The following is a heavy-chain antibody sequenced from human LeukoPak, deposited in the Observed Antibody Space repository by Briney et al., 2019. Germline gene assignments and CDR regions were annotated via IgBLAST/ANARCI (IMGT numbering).Heavy chain of an antibody. V-gene: IGHV1-8*03. CDR3: ARAFRQIYYYHYYMDV. CDR2: MNPNSGNT. J-gene: IGHJ6*03. CDR1: GYTFTSYD. Sequence: ASVKVSCKASGYTFTSYDINWVRQATGQGLEWMGWMNPNSGNTGYAQKFQGRVTITRNTSISTAYMELSSLRSEDTAVYYCARAFRQIYYYHYYMDVWGKGSTVTVSS. D-gene: IGHD2/OR15-2a*01.